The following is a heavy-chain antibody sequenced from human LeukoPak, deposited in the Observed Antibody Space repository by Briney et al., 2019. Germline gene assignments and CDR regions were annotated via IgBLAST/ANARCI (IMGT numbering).Heavy chain of an antibody. J-gene: IGHJ4*02. CDR1: GFAFGSEA. D-gene: IGHD2-15*01. V-gene: IGHV3-23*01. CDR2: ISPGGGTT. Sequence: PGGSLRLSCAVSGFAFGSEAMNWVRQSPARGLEWVASISPGGGTTYYADYVRGRFTISRDNSNNTVYVQMNSLRAEDTAVYYCARDLVVAAEFDYWGQGTLVTVSS. CDR3: ARDLVVAAEFDY.